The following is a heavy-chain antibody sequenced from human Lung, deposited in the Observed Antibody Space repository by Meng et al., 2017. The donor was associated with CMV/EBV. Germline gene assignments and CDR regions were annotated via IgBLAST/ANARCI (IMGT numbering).Heavy chain of an antibody. CDR3: ARGGTSTVDP. V-gene: IGHV4-31*03. D-gene: IGHD1-1*01. CDR2: IYYSGST. CDR1: GGSISSGGYY. J-gene: IGHJ5*02. Sequence: SETLSLXCTVSGGSISSGGYYWSWIRQHPGKGLEWIGYIYYSGSTYYNPSLKSRVTISVDTSKDQFSLKLSSVTAADTAVYYCARGGTSTVDPWGQGTLITFSS.